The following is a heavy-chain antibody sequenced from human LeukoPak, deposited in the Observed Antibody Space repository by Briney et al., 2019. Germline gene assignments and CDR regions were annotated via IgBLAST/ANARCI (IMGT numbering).Heavy chain of an antibody. J-gene: IGHJ5*02. CDR3: AKTERFDP. CDR2: ISADGGGT. Sequence: GGSLRLSCAASGFTVSSNYMSWVRQAPGKGLEWVSTISADGGGTYYADSVKGRFTISRDNSKNTLYLQMNSLRADDTAVYYCAKTERFDPWGQGTLVTVSS. CDR1: GFTVSSNY. V-gene: IGHV3-23*01.